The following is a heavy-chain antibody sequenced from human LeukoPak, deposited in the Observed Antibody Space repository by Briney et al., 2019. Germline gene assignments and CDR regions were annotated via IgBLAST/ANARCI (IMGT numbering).Heavy chain of an antibody. Sequence: ASVKVSCKASGYTFTSYDINWVRQATGQGLEWMGWMNPNSGNTGYAQKFQGRVTMTRNTSISTAHMELSSLRSEDTAVYYCARGRYDSSGYYYWGQGTLVTVSS. V-gene: IGHV1-8*01. D-gene: IGHD3-22*01. CDR3: ARGRYDSSGYYY. CDR1: GYTFTSYD. J-gene: IGHJ4*02. CDR2: MNPNSGNT.